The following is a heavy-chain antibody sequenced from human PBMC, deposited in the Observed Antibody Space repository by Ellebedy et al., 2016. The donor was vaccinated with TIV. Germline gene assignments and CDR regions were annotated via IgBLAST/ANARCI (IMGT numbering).Heavy chain of an antibody. CDR2: INSDGSSR. Sequence: GESLKISXAVSGFTFSSYWMHWVRQAPGKGLVWVARINSDGSSRSYADSVKGRFTISRDNAKNTLYLQMDSLRAEDTAVYYCARAGSYLSEAVFYWGQGTLVTVSS. D-gene: IGHD3-10*01. CDR3: ARAGSYLSEAVFY. J-gene: IGHJ4*02. V-gene: IGHV3-74*01. CDR1: GFTFSSYW.